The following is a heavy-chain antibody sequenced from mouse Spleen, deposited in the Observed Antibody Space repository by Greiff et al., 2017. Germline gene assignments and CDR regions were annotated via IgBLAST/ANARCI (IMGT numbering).Heavy chain of an antibody. CDR2: IWSGGST. J-gene: IGHJ1*01. CDR1: GFSLTSYG. CDR3: ARNRYDYDGGFDV. D-gene: IGHD2-4*01. V-gene: IGHV2-2*01. Sequence: QVQLKQSGPGLVQPSQSLSITCTVSGFSLTSYGVHWVRQSPGKGLEWLGVIWSGGSTDYNAAFISRLSISKDNSKSQVFFKMNSLQADDTAIYYCARNRYDYDGGFDVWGAGTTVTVSS.